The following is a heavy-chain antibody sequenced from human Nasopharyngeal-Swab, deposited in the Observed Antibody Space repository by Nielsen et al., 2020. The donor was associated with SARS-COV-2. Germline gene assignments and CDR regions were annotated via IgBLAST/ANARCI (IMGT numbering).Heavy chain of an antibody. J-gene: IGHJ3*02. CDR2: IKQDGSEK. D-gene: IGHD4/OR15-4a*01. V-gene: IGHV3-7*01. CDR3: ASYGDEHSDAFDI. Sequence: GESLKISCAASGFTFSSYWMSWVHQAPGKGLEWVANIKQDGSEKYYVDSVKGRFTISRDNAKNSLYLQMNSLRAEDTAVYYCASYGDEHSDAFDIWGQGTMVTVSS. CDR1: GFTFSSYW.